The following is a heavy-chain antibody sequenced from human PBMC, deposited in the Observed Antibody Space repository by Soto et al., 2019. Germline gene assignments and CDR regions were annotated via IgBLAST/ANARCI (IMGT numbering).Heavy chain of an antibody. CDR3: ARDQGNYDFWSGYYYYYYGMDV. CDR2: INSDGSST. J-gene: IGHJ6*02. Sequence: PGGSLRLSCAASGVTFSSYWMHWVRQAPGKGLVWVSRINSDGSSTSYADSVKGRFTISRDNAKNTLYLQMNSLRAEDTAVYYCARDQGNYDFWSGYYYYYYGMDVWGQGTTVTVSS. D-gene: IGHD3-3*01. V-gene: IGHV3-74*01. CDR1: GVTFSSYW.